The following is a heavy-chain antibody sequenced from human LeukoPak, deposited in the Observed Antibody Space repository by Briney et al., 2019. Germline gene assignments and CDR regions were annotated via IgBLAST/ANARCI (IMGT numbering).Heavy chain of an antibody. J-gene: IGHJ1*01. D-gene: IGHD2-15*01. V-gene: IGHV3-48*03. CDR1: GFTFSNYE. CDR3: ARDSYCSGGTCYSSAEYFQH. CDR2: ISSSSSTI. Sequence: GGSLRLSCAASGFTFSNYEMNWVRQAPGKGLEWVSYISSSSSTIYYADSVKGRFTISRDNAKNPLYLQMNSLRAEDTAVYYCARDSYCSGGTCYSSAEYFQHWGQGTLVTVSS.